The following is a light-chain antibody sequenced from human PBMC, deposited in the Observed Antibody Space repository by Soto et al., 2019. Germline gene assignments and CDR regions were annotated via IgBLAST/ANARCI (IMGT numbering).Light chain of an antibody. J-gene: IGKJ1*01. CDR3: QEYNSWPGT. CDR2: DAS. CDR1: QSISRN. Sequence: EIVMTQSPATLSVSPGERVTLSCRASQSISRNLAWHQQKPGQAPRLLIYDASTRANGIPARFSGSGSRTEFALTISSLQSEDFAIYYCQEYNSWPGTCGQGTKGDIK. V-gene: IGKV3-15*01.